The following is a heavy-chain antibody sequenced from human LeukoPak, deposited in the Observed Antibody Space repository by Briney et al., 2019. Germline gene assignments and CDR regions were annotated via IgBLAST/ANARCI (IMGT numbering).Heavy chain of an antibody. CDR1: GFTFSSYS. D-gene: IGHD6-19*01. J-gene: IGHJ4*02. CDR2: ISSSSSTI. CDR3: ARSTGYSSGPNHFDY. V-gene: IGHV3-48*04. Sequence: GGSLRLSCAASGFTFSSYSMNWVRQAPGKGLEWVSYISSSSSTIYYADSVKGRFTISRDNAKNSLYLQMNSLRAEDTAVYYCARSTGYSSGPNHFDYWGQGTLVTVSS.